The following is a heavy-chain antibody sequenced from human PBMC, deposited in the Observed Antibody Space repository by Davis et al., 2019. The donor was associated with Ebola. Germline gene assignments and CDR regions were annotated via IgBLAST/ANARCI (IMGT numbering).Heavy chain of an antibody. J-gene: IGHJ4*02. D-gene: IGHD2-2*01. Sequence: MPSETLSLTCTVFGVSISTWSWGWIRQSPGKGLEWIGYIFSTGTTNYHAYLKSQATISVDTSQFSLRLISVTAADTAVYYCARLRSIHQCFYFDYWGLGTLVTVSS. CDR3: ARLRSIHQCFYFDY. CDR2: IFSTGTT. V-gene: IGHV4-59*08. CDR1: GVSISTWS.